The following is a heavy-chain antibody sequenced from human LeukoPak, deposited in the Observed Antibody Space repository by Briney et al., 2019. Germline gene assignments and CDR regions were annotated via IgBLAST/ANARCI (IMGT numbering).Heavy chain of an antibody. CDR3: ARVPLVPAAASYYYYYMDV. V-gene: IGHV1-8*01. Sequence: ASVKVSCKASGYTFTSYDINWVRQATGQGLEWMGWMNPNSGNTGYAQKFQGRVTMTRNTSISTAYMELSSLRSEDTVVYYCARVPLVPAAASYYYYYMDVWGKGTTVTISS. CDR1: GYTFTSYD. D-gene: IGHD2-2*01. J-gene: IGHJ6*03. CDR2: MNPNSGNT.